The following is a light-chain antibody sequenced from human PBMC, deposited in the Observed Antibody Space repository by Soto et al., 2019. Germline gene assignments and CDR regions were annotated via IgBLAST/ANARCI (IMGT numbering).Light chain of an antibody. CDR2: AAS. CDR1: RAISSY. CDR3: QQFNDYPLT. J-gene: IGKJ4*02. Sequence: DIQLTQSPSFLSASVGDRVTITCRASRAISSYLAWYQQRPGEAPKLLIFAASTLQSGVPSRFSGSGSGTEVTLTISSLQPEDFATYDCQQFNDYPLTFGGGTKVEIK. V-gene: IGKV1-9*01.